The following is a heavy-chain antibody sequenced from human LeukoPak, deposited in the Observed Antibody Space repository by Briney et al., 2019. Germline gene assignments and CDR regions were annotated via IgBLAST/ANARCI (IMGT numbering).Heavy chain of an antibody. CDR3: ASTPSGSSAWYYFDK. D-gene: IGHD6-19*01. CDR2: IYYSGNT. J-gene: IGHJ4*02. V-gene: IGHV4-39*01. Sequence: KPSETVSLTCTVSGGSISSSSDYWGWIRQPPGKGLEWIGSIYYSGNTYYNPSLKSRVTISVDTSKKQFSLKLSSVTAADTAVYYCASTPSGSSAWYYFDKWGQGTLVTVSS. CDR1: GGSISSSSDY.